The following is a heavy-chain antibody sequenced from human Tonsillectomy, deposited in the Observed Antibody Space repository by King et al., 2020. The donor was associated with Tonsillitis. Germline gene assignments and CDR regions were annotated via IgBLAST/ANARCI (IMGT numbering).Heavy chain of an antibody. V-gene: IGHV3-23*01. CDR3: ANDRGQWLGGGAFDI. CDR1: GFTFDTYA. Sequence: VQLLESGGGLVQPGGSVRLSCAASGFTFDTYAMTWVRQAPGKGLDWVSSISASGVTTYYAGSVKGRFTISRDNSKNTFFLQMNSLRADDTAVYYCANDRGQWLGGGAFDIWGQGTLVTVSS. J-gene: IGHJ3*02. D-gene: IGHD6-19*01. CDR2: ISASGVTT.